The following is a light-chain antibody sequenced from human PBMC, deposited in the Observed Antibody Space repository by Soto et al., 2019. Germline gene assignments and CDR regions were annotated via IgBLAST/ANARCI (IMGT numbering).Light chain of an antibody. CDR2: RAS. J-gene: IGKJ2*01. V-gene: IGKV3-20*01. Sequence: EIVLTQSPGTLSLSPGERATLSCRASQSVSSSYLAWYQQKPGQAPRLLIYRASSRAAGIPDRFSGSGSGTDFTLSITRLQTEDFAMYYCQQYGSSTYTFGKGTKLEIK. CDR3: QQYGSSTYT. CDR1: QSVSSSY.